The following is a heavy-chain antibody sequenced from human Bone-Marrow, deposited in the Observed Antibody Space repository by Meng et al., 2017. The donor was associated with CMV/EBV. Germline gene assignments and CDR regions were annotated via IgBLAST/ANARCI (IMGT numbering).Heavy chain of an antibody. CDR2: ISSSSSYI. CDR1: GFTFSSYS. J-gene: IGHJ6*02. Sequence: GGSLKISCACSGFTFSSYSMNWVRQAPGKGLEWVSSISSSSSYIYYADSVKGRFTISRDNAKNSLYLQMNSLRAKDTAVYYCAREGIAAAGTYYYYYGMDFWGQGTTVTVSS. V-gene: IGHV3-21*01. D-gene: IGHD6-13*01. CDR3: AREGIAAAGTYYYYYGMDF.